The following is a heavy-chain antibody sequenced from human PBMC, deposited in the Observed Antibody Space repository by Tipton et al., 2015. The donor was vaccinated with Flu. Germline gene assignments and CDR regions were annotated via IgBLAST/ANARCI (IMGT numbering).Heavy chain of an antibody. CDR1: GDSLSSYY. D-gene: IGHD5-18*01. Sequence: TLSLTCTVSGDSLSSYYWSWIRQPAGKGLEWIGRIYTSGTTKYNPSLKSRVTISVDTSKTHFSLKLTSVTPADTAVYFCASGAGYTYGYDYWGQGTLVTVSP. V-gene: IGHV4-4*07. CDR2: IYTSGTT. J-gene: IGHJ4*02. CDR3: ASGAGYTYGYDY.